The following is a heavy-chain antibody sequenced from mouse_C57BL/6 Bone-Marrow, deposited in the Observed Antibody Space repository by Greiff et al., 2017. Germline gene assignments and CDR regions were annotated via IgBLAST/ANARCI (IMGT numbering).Heavy chain of an antibody. V-gene: IGHV1-76*01. Sequence: QVQLKQSGAELVRPGASVKLSCKASGYTFTDYYINWVKPRPGQGLEWIARIYPGSGNTYSNEKFKGKATLTAAKSSSTAYMQLSSLTSEDSAVYFCAREDYYGSSYAWFAYWGQGTLVTVSA. CDR1: GYTFTDYY. CDR3: AREDYYGSSYAWFAY. D-gene: IGHD1-1*01. CDR2: IYPGSGNT. J-gene: IGHJ3*01.